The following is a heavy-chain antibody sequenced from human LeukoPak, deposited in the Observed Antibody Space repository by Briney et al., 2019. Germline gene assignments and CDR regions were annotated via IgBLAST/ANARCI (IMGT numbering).Heavy chain of an antibody. J-gene: IGHJ3*02. CDR3: ARHESYDSSGYYLPGAFDI. Sequence: SETLSLTCTVSGGSISSSSYYWGWIRQPPGKGLEWTGSIYYSGSTYYNPSLKSRVTISVDTSKNQFSLKLSSVTAADTAVYYCARHESYDSSGYYLPGAFDIWGQGTMVTVSS. CDR2: IYYSGST. V-gene: IGHV4-39*01. D-gene: IGHD3-22*01. CDR1: GGSISSSSYY.